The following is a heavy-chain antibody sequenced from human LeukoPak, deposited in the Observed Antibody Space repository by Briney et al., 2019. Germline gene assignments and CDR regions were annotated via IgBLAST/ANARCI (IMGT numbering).Heavy chain of an antibody. V-gene: IGHV4-39*07. CDR2: IYTNGST. Sequence: SETLSLTCTVSGGSISSSSYYWGRIRQPPGKGLEWIGRIYTNGSTNYNPSLKSRVTMSVDTSKNQFSLKLSSVTAADTAVYYCASLSGSYDYWGQGTLVTVSS. CDR1: GGSISSSSYY. J-gene: IGHJ4*02. CDR3: ASLSGSYDY. D-gene: IGHD1-26*01.